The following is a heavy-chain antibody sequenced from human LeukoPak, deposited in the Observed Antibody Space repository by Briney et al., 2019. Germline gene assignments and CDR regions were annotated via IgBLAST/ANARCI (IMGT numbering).Heavy chain of an antibody. V-gene: IGHV4-39*01. CDR2: IYYSGST. J-gene: IGHJ3*02. CDR1: GGSISSSSYY. D-gene: IGHD3-22*01. CDR3: ARHWTYYYDSSGYLDAFDI. Sequence: SETLSLTCTVSGGSISSSSYYWGWIRQPPGKGLEWIGSIYYSGSTYYNPSLKSRVTISVDTSKNQFSLKLSSVTAAGTAVYYCARHWTYYYDSSGYLDAFDIWGQGTMVTVSS.